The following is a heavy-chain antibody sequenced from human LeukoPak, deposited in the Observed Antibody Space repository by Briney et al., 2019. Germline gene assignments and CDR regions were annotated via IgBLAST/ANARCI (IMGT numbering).Heavy chain of an antibody. V-gene: IGHV5-51*01. J-gene: IGHJ1*01. D-gene: IGHD1-26*01. CDR1: GCIFTSYW. Sequence: GASIKISCKGSGCIFTSYWISWVRKMPGKGLEWMGIIYPGDSDTRYSPSFQGQVTISADKSISTAYLQWSSLKASDTAMYYCARHGGSYHSDFQHWGQGTLVTVSS. CDR2: IYPGDSDT. CDR3: ARHGGSYHSDFQH.